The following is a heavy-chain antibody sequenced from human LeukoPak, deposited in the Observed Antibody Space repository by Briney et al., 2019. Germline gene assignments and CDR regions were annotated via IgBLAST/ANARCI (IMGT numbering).Heavy chain of an antibody. J-gene: IGHJ6*03. Sequence: PGGSLRLSCAASGLTFSSYSMNWVRQAPGKGLEWVSYISSSSSTIYYADSVKGRFTISRDNAKNSLYLQMNSLRAEDTAVYYCARVVTDYMDVWGKGTTVTVSS. CDR1: GLTFSSYS. CDR3: ARVVTDYMDV. CDR2: ISSSSSTI. D-gene: IGHD2-21*02. V-gene: IGHV3-48*01.